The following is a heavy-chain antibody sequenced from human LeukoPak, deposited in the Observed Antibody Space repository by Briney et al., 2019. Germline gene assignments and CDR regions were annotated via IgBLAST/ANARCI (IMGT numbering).Heavy chain of an antibody. CDR3: ARDSATLRYSSGWYSGY. Sequence: ASVKVSCKASGYTFTGYYMHWVRHAPGQGLEWMGWINPNSGGTNYAQKFQGRVTMTRDTSISTAYMELSRLRSDDTAVYYCARDSATLRYSSGWYSGYWGQGTLVTVSS. CDR1: GYTFTGYY. D-gene: IGHD6-19*01. J-gene: IGHJ4*02. CDR2: INPNSGGT. V-gene: IGHV1-2*02.